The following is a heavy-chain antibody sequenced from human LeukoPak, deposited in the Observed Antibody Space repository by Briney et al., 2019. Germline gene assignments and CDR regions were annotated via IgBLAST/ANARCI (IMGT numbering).Heavy chain of an antibody. Sequence: GGSLRLSCAASGFTFSSYAMHWVRQAPGKGLEWVAIIWSDGNNKYYADSVEGRFTISRDTSKNTLFLQMNSLRAEDTAVHYCARAAGAGYYYYYYMDVWGKGTTVTVSS. CDR2: IWSDGNNK. V-gene: IGHV3-33*01. J-gene: IGHJ6*03. CDR1: GFTFSSYA. CDR3: ARAAGAGYYYYYYMDV. D-gene: IGHD1-26*01.